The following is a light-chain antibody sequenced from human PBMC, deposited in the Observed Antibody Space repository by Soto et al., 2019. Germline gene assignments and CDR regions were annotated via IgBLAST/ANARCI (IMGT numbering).Light chain of an antibody. Sequence: QSVLTQPPSVSGAPGQTVTISCTGSSSNIGAGSDVHWYQHLPGTAPKLLIYGNNNRPSGVPDRFSGSQSGTSAPLAITGLQAEDEADYYCQSYDSSLSAFYVFGTGTKVTVL. J-gene: IGLJ1*01. V-gene: IGLV1-40*01. CDR2: GNN. CDR3: QSYDSSLSAFYV. CDR1: SSNIGAGSD.